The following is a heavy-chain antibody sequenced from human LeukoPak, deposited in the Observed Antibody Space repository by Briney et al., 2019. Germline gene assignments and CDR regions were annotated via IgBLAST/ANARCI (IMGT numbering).Heavy chain of an antibody. V-gene: IGHV3-15*07. CDR3: STLTSRGLSDS. J-gene: IGHJ4*02. CDR2: IKGKADGETI. Sequence: GGSLRLSCAASGFTFTNAWMNWVRQAPGKGLEWVGRIKGKADGETIDYAAPVKGRFTFSRDDSKNMLYLQMNSLKSEDTAVYYCSTLTSRGLSDSWGQGTLVTVSS. D-gene: IGHD1-20*01. CDR1: GFTFTNAW.